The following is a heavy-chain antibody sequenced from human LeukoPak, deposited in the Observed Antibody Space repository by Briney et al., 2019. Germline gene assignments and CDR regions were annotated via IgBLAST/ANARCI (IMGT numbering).Heavy chain of an antibody. D-gene: IGHD6-19*01. CDR2: ISYDGSNK. CDR3: ARDLRLVAGIFDY. J-gene: IGHJ4*02. Sequence: PGGSLRLSCAASGFTFSSYAMHWVRQAPGKGLEWVAVISYDGSNKYYADSVKGRFTISRDNSKNTLYLQMNSLRAEDTAVYYCARDLRLVAGIFDYWGQGTLVTVSS. CDR1: GFTFSSYA. V-gene: IGHV3-30-3*01.